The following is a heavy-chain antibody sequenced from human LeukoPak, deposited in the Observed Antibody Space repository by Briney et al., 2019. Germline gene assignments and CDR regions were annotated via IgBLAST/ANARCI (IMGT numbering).Heavy chain of an antibody. Sequence: PGGSLRLSCAASGFSFSSYWMSWVRQAPGKGLEWVANIKEEGGEKYYVDSVEGRFTISRDNAKNSLYLQMNSLRAEDTAVYYCARERIWTGKTFDYWGQGTLVTVSS. D-gene: IGHD3/OR15-3a*01. V-gene: IGHV3-7*05. J-gene: IGHJ4*02. CDR1: GFSFSSYW. CDR2: IKEEGGEK. CDR3: ARERIWTGKTFDY.